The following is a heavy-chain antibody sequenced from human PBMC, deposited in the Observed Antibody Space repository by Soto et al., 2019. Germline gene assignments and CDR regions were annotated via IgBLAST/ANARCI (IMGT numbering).Heavy chain of an antibody. D-gene: IGHD3-9*01. V-gene: IGHV6-1*01. CDR3: ARVTFDHFVHWFDP. CDR2: TYFRSKWYN. J-gene: IGHJ5*02. CDR1: GDSVSSKTAA. Sequence: PSQTLSLTCAISGDSVSSKTAAWNWIRKSPSRGLEWLGRTYFRSKWYNGYAISVKSRIAINPDTSKNQFSLLLHSVTPEDTAVYYCARVTFDHFVHWFDPWGQGTLVTVSS.